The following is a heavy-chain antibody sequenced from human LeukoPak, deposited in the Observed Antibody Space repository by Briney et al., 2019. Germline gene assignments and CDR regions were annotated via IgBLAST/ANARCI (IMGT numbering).Heavy chain of an antibody. V-gene: IGHV4-4*07. Sequence: SETLSLTCTVSGGSISSYNWSWIRQPAGKGLEWIGRIYTSGSTNYNPSLKSRVTISVDKSKNQFSLKLSTVTAADTAVYYCARGGVHNGYGYYYYYYMDVWGKGTMVTVSS. CDR2: IYTSGST. CDR1: GGSISSYN. J-gene: IGHJ6*03. D-gene: IGHD5-18*01. CDR3: ARGGVHNGYGYYYYYYMDV.